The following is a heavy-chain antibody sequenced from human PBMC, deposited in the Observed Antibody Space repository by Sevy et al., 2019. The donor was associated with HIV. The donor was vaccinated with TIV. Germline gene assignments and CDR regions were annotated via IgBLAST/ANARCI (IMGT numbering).Heavy chain of an antibody. D-gene: IGHD2-21*02. J-gene: IGHJ4*02. Sequence: GGSLRLSCVASGFSFIHENMNWVRQAPGKGLEWLSYISTSGSTIYQADSVKGRFTISRDKAKNSLFLQMNSLRVEDTAIYYCVRDWDDKFSYGDSDPAVDCWGQGTLVTVSS. V-gene: IGHV3-48*01. CDR1: GFSFIHEN. CDR3: VRDWDDKFSYGDSDPAVDC. CDR2: ISTSGSTI.